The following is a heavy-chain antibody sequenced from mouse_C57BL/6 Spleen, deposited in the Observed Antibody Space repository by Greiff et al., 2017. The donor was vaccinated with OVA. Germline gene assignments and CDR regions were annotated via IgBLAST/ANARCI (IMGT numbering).Heavy chain of an antibody. CDR2: IDPSDSET. CDR1: GYTFTSYW. V-gene: IGHV1-52*01. J-gene: IGHJ2*01. D-gene: IGHD1-1*01. Sequence: VQLQQPGAELVRPGSSVKLSCKASGYTFTSYWMHWVKQRPIQGLEWIGNIDPSDSETHYNQKFKDKATLTVDKSSSTAYMQLSSLTSEDSAVYYCARTHYYGSSYWYFDYWGKGTTLTVSS. CDR3: ARTHYYGSSYWYFDY.